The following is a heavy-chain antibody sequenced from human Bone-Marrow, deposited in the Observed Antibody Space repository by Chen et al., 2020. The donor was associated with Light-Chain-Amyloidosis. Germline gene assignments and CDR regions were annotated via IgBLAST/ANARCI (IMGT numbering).Heavy chain of an antibody. CDR1: GYTFPNYW. CDR3: ARRRDGYNFDY. J-gene: IGHJ4*02. V-gene: IGHV5-51*01. D-gene: IGHD5-12*01. CDR2: IYPDDSDA. Sequence: SGPEVKKPGESLKISCKGSGYTFPNYWISWVRQMPGKGLEWMGVIYPDDSDARYSPSFEGQVTISADKSITTAYLQWRSLKASDTAMYYCARRRDGYNFDYWGQGTLVTVSS.